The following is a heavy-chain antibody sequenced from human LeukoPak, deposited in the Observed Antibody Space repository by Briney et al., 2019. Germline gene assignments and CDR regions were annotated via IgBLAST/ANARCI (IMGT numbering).Heavy chain of an antibody. J-gene: IGHJ6*03. CDR3: ARDIPPDTAMVTGYHYYYYMDV. V-gene: IGHV1-2*02. CDR2: INPNSGGT. Sequence: ASVKVSCKASGYTFTGYYIHWVRQAPGQGLEWMGWINPNSGGTNCAQKFQGRVAMTRDTSISTAYMELSRLRSDDTAVYYCARDIPPDTAMVTGYHYYYYMDVWGKGTTVTVSS. CDR1: GYTFTGYY. D-gene: IGHD5-18*01.